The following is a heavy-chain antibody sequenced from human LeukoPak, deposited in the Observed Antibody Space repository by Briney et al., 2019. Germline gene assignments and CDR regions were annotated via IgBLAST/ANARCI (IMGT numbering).Heavy chain of an antibody. CDR3: ATSVSVAENAFDI. J-gene: IGHJ3*02. CDR1: GLTFSSYA. CDR2: ISYDVINK. D-gene: IGHD6-19*01. Sequence: GRLLRLSCAASGLTFSSYAMDWVRQAPGKGMAWVTSISYDVINKYYADSVKGRFTISRDDSTNTLYLQMNSLRSDDSAVYYCATSVSVAENAFDIWGQGIMVSV. V-gene: IGHV3-30*04.